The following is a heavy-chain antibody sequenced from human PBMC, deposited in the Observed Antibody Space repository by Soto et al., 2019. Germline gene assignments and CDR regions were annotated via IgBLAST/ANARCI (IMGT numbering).Heavy chain of an antibody. V-gene: IGHV4-39*02. J-gene: IGHJ4*02. CDR3: AREEGYSSSWLPFDY. Sequence: SETLSLTCTVSGGSISSSSYYWGWIRQPPGKGLEWIGSIYYSGSTYYNPSLKSRVTISVDTSKNQFSLKLSSVTAADTAVYYCAREEGYSSSWLPFDYWGQGTLVTVSS. CDR1: GGSISSSSYY. CDR2: IYYSGST. D-gene: IGHD6-13*01.